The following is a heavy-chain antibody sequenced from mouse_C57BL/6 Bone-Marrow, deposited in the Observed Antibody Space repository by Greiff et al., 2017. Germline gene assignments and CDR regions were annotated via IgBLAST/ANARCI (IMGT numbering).Heavy chain of an antibody. CDR3: ARDYGSSFDY. CDR2: ISDGGSYT. J-gene: IGHJ2*01. V-gene: IGHV5-4*01. D-gene: IGHD1-1*01. Sequence: EVQLVESGGGLVKPGGSLKLSCAASGFTFSSYAMSWVRQTPEKRLEWVATISDGGSYTYYPDNVKGRFTISRDNAKNNRYLQMSHLKAEDTAMDDCARDYGSSFDYWGQGTTLTVSS. CDR1: GFTFSSYA.